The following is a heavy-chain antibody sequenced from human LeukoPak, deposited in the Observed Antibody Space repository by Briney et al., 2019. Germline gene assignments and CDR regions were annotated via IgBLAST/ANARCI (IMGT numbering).Heavy chain of an antibody. D-gene: IGHD6-19*01. CDR2: INSDGSST. CDR1: GFTFSSYW. V-gene: IGHV3-74*01. CDR3: ARDTQWLVLYAFDI. J-gene: IGHJ3*02. Sequence: GGSLRLSCAASGFTFSSYWMHWVRQAPGKGLVWVSRINSDGSSTTYADSVKGRFTISRDNAKNTLYLQMNSLRAEDTAVYYCARDTQWLVLYAFDIGGQGTMVTVSS.